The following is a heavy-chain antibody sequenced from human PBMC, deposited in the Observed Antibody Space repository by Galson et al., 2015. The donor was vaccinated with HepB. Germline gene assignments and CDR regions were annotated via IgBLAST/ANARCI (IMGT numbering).Heavy chain of an antibody. CDR3: ARVNTIFGVVIMETYFDY. CDR1: GGTFSSYA. D-gene: IGHD3-3*01. V-gene: IGHV1-69*13. CDR2: IIPIFGTA. J-gene: IGHJ4*02. Sequence: SVKVSCKASGGTFSSYAISWVRQAPGQGLEWMGGIIPIFGTANYAQKFQGRVTITADESTSTAYMELSSLRSEDTAVYYCARVNTIFGVVIMETYFDYWGQGTLVTVSS.